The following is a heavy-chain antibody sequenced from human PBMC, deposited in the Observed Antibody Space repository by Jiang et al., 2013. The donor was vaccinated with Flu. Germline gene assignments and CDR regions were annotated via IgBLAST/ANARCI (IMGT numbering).Heavy chain of an antibody. V-gene: IGHV2-5*02. Sequence: KPTQTLTLTCTFSGFSLSTSGVGVGWIRQPPGKALEWLTVLYWDDSERNSPTLKSRLTITKDTSKNQVVLTMSNMDPVDTGTYYCAHSGLISGYSNAFDIWGQGTMVTVSS. D-gene: IGHD3-22*01. CDR2: LYWDDSE. CDR1: GFSLSTSGVG. J-gene: IGHJ3*02. CDR3: AHSGLISGYSNAFDI.